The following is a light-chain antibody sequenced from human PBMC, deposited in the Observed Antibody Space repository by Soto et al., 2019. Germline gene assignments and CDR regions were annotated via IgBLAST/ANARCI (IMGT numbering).Light chain of an antibody. CDR3: QQYENYWT. CDR1: QSISSW. CDR2: DAS. Sequence: EIQMSHSSSTLCEYLGDIDRMNCRASQSISSWLAWYQQKPGKAPKLLIYDASNLDSGVPSRFSGSGSGTEFSLTISNLQPDDCATYYCQQYENYWTFGQGTKVDI. V-gene: IGKV1-5*01. J-gene: IGKJ1*01.